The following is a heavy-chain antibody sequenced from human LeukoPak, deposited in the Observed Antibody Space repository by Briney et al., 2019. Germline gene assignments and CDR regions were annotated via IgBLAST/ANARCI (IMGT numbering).Heavy chain of an antibody. CDR1: GDSINNYY. Sequence: SETLSLTCTVSGDSINNYYWSWIRQPPGKGLEWIGYIFYSGGTKYNPSLKSRVAISVDTSKNQFSLKLSSVTAADTAVYYCARARTTYYYDSSGYFYYFDYWGQGTLVTVSS. J-gene: IGHJ4*02. V-gene: IGHV4-59*01. CDR3: ARARTTYYYDSSGYFYYFDY. D-gene: IGHD3-22*01. CDR2: IFYSGGT.